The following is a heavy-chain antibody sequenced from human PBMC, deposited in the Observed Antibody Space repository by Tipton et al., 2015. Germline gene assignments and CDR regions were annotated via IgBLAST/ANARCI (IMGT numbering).Heavy chain of an antibody. CDR3: AREYYDILWRYGMDV. J-gene: IGHJ6*02. D-gene: IGHD3-9*01. V-gene: IGHV4-39*01. CDR2: IYFSGIT. Sequence: TLSLTCTVSGGSISSSLYYWGWIRQPPGKGLEWIGTIYFSGITYYNPSLKSRVTISVDTSKNQFSLTLSSVTAADTAVYYCAREYYDILWRYGMDVWGQGTTVTVSS. CDR1: GGSISSSLYY.